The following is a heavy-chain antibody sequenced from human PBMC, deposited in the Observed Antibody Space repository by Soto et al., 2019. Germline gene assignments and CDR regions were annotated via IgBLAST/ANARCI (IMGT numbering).Heavy chain of an antibody. D-gene: IGHD3-22*01. V-gene: IGHV1-18*01. Sequence: ASVKVSCKASGYTFTSYGISWVRQAPGQGLEWMGWISAYNGNTNYAQKLQGRVTMTTDTSTSTAYMELRSLRSDDTAVYYCARGVGYYYDSSGPFDYWGQGTMVTVSS. CDR3: ARGVGYYYDSSGPFDY. CDR1: GYTFTSYG. CDR2: ISAYNGNT. J-gene: IGHJ4*02.